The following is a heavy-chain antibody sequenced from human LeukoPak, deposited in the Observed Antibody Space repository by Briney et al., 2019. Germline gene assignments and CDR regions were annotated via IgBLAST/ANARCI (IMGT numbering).Heavy chain of an antibody. J-gene: IGHJ4*02. CDR3: AKGGVVAAAGEIDY. Sequence: GGSLRLSCAASGFTFSSYTMHWVRQAPGKGLEWVSLISWDGGSTYYADSVKGRFTISRDNSKNSLYLQMNSLRTEDTALYYCAKGGVVAAAGEIDYWGQGTLVTVSS. CDR2: ISWDGGST. D-gene: IGHD6-13*01. CDR1: GFTFSSYT. V-gene: IGHV3-43*01.